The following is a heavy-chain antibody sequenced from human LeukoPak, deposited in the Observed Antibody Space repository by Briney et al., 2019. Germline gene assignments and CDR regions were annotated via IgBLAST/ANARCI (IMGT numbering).Heavy chain of an antibody. CDR3: ATWTGVTPY. J-gene: IGHJ4*02. V-gene: IGHV3-11*01. D-gene: IGHD4-23*01. CDR2: ISSSGDGPT. Sequence: PGGSLRLSCAASGFTFSDYYMTWIRQAPGKGLEWISYISSSGDGPTYYADSVKGRFTISRDNAKNSLFLQMNSLRVEDTAVYYCATWTGVTPYWGQGTLVTVSS. CDR1: GFTFSDYY.